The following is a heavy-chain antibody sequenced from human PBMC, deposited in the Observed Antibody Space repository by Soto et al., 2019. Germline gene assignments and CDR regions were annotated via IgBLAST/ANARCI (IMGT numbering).Heavy chain of an antibody. CDR2: IYYSGST. CDR3: ARTYSSGWYRGGWFDP. J-gene: IGHJ5*02. CDR1: GGPISSSSYY. V-gene: IGHV4-39*01. D-gene: IGHD6-19*01. Sequence: SETLSLTCTGSGGPISSSSYYWGWIRQPPGKGLEWIGSIYYSGSTYYNPSLKSRVTISVDTSKNQFSLKLSSVTAADTAVYYCARTYSSGWYRGGWFDPWGQGTLVTVSS.